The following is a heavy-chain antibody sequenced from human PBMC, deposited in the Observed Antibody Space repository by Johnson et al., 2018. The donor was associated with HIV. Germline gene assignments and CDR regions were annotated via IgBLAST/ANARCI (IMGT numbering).Heavy chain of an antibody. V-gene: IGHV3-23*04. CDR1: HFIFSNYY. CDR3: ARPQVAAAGRVVGNVESGDDAFDI. D-gene: IGHD6-13*01. Sequence: VQLVESGGGLAKPAWSPRLSCAASHFIFSNYYMNYVRQAPGNGLEWVSAISGSGGSTYYADSVKGRFTISRDNSKNTLYLQMNSLRAEDTAVYYCARPQVAAAGRVVGNVESGDDAFDIWGQGTMVTVSS. J-gene: IGHJ3*02. CDR2: ISGSGGST.